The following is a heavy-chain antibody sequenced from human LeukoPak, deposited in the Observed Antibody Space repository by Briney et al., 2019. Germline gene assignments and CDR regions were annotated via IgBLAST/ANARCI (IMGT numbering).Heavy chain of an antibody. CDR1: GFTFSSYW. V-gene: IGHV3-7*01. J-gene: IGHJ4*02. Sequence: PGGSLRLSCAASGFTFSSYWMSWVRQAPGKGLEWVANIKQDGSEKYYVDSVKGRFSISRDNAKNSLYLQMNSLRTDDTAVYYCAKGGHYNFDYWGQGTLVTVSS. CDR2: IKQDGSEK. CDR3: AKGGHYNFDY. D-gene: IGHD4-11*01.